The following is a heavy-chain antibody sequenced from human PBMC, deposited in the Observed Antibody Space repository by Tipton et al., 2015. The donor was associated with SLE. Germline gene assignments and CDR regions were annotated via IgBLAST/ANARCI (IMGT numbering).Heavy chain of an antibody. Sequence: TLSLTCTVSGGSISSHYWSWIRQPPGKGLEWIGYIYYSGSTNYHPSLKSRVTISVDTSKNQFSLKLSSVTAADTAVYYCARPLYSSSWYNWFDPWGQGTLVIVSS. J-gene: IGHJ5*02. D-gene: IGHD6-13*01. CDR2: IYYSGST. CDR1: GGSISSHY. V-gene: IGHV4-59*11. CDR3: ARPLYSSSWYNWFDP.